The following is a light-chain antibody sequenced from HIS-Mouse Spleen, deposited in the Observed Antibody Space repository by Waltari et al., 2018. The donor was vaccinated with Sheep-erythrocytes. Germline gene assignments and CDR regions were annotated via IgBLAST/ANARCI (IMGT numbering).Light chain of an antibody. Sequence: QSVLTQPPSASGTPGQRVTISCSGSSSNIGSNPVNWYQQLPGTAPKLLIYSNNQRPSGVPDRFAGSRGGTSASRAISGHQSEDEADYYCAAWDDSLNGPVFGGGTKLTVL. J-gene: IGLJ3*02. V-gene: IGLV1-44*01. CDR2: SNN. CDR1: SSNIGSNP. CDR3: AAWDDSLNGPV.